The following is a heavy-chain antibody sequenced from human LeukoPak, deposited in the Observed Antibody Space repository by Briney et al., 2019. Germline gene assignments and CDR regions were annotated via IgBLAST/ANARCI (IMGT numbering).Heavy chain of an antibody. CDR3: ARVRKSFSSSWYSLRGYLDY. D-gene: IGHD6-13*01. J-gene: IGHJ4*02. CDR2: INPSGGST. Sequence: GGSVRGSCKASGYSFTSEYMQWVRQAPGQGLEWMGIINPSGGSTSYAQKFQGRVTMTRDTSTSTVYMELSSLRSEDTAVYYCARVRKSFSSSWYSLRGYLDYWGQGTLVTVSS. V-gene: IGHV1-46*01. CDR1: GYSFTSEY.